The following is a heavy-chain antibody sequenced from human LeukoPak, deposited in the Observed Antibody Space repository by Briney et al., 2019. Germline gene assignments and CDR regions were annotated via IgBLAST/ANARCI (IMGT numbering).Heavy chain of an antibody. CDR3: VRESSVWVGPGIGRPPDV. Sequence: PGGSLRLSCAVSGFTFSDYWMTWVRQAPGRGLEWVANIKEDGSDKQYVDSVQGRFTISRDNAENSLYLQMNSLRAEDTAVYYCVRESSVWVGPGIGRPPDVWGKGTAVTVSS. V-gene: IGHV3-7*01. D-gene: IGHD3-16*01. J-gene: IGHJ6*04. CDR2: IKEDGSDK. CDR1: GFTFSDYW.